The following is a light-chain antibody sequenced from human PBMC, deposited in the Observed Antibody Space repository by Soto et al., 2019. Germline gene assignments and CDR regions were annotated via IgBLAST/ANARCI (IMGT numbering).Light chain of an antibody. CDR2: LNSDGSH. CDR3: QTWGTGSHRV. V-gene: IGLV4-69*01. Sequence: QSVLTQSPSASASLGASVKLTCTLSSGHSSYAIAWHQQQPEKGPRYLMKLNSDGSHSKGDGIPDRFSGSSSGAERYLTISSLQSEDEADYYCQTWGTGSHRVFGTGTKLTVL. J-gene: IGLJ1*01. CDR1: SGHSSYA.